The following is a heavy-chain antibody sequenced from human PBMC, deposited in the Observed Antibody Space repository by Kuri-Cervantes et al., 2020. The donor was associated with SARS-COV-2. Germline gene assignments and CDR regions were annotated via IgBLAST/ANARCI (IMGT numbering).Heavy chain of an antibody. J-gene: IGHJ6*03. CDR2: FDPEDGET. CDR1: GYTLTELS. D-gene: IGHD6-19*01. V-gene: IGHV1-24*01. Sequence: ASVKVSCKVSGYTLTELSMHWVRQAPGKGLEWMGGFDPEDGETIYAQKFQGRVTVTEDTSTDTAYMELSSLRSEDTAVYYCASGYSSGSHYYYYYMDVWGKGTTVTVSS. CDR3: ASGYSSGSHYYYYYMDV.